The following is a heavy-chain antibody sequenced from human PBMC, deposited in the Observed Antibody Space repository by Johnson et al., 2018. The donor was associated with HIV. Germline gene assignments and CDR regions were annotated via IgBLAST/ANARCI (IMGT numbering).Heavy chain of an antibody. J-gene: IGHJ3*02. V-gene: IGHV3-33*01. CDR2: IWYDGSNK. CDR1: GFTFSSYG. CDR3: GGSYYYDSSGYYARNAFDI. Sequence: VQLVESGGGVVQPGRSLRLSCAASGFTFSSYGMHWVRQAPGKGLEWVAVIWYDGSNKYYADSVKGRFTISRDNSKNTLYLQMNSLRAEDTAVYYCGGSYYYDSSGYYARNAFDIWGQGTMVTVSS. D-gene: IGHD3-22*01.